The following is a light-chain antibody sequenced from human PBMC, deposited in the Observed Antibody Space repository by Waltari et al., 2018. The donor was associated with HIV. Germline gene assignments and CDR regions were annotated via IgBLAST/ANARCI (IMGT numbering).Light chain of an antibody. CDR2: DAT. Sequence: AIRMTQSPSPISASTGDRLSISCRASQNIGNSLAWYQQKPGSAPELLIYDATSVQSGVPSRFSGSGSGTEFTLTISCLQSEDLTTYFCQQYHTYPHTFGQGTTVELK. CDR1: QNIGNS. V-gene: IGKV1-8*01. J-gene: IGKJ1*01. CDR3: QQYHTYPHT.